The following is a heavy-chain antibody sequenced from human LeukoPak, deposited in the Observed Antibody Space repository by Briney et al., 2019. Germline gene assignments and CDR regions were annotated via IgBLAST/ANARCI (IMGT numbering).Heavy chain of an antibody. J-gene: IGHJ5*02. V-gene: IGHV4-59*08. CDR2: IYYSGTT. CDR3: ARTYGSGSYLSP. CDR1: GGSISNYY. D-gene: IGHD3-10*01. Sequence: SETLSLTCTVSGGSISNYYWSWIRQPPGKGLEWIGYIYYSGTTNYNPSLKSRVTISVDTSKNQFSLKLSSVTAADTAVYYCARTYGSGSYLSPWGQGTLVTVSS.